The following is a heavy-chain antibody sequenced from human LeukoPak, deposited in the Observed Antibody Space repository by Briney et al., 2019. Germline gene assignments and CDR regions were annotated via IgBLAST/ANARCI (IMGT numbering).Heavy chain of an antibody. D-gene: IGHD5-18*01. Sequence: GGSLRLSCAASGFTFSSYWMYWVRQAPGKGLVWVSHINSNGITTNYADSVKGRFTISRDNAKNTLYLQMSSLSAEDTAVYYCARGNSGYNFGYWGQGTLVTVSS. CDR2: INSNGITT. CDR1: GFTFSSYW. CDR3: ARGNSGYNFGY. V-gene: IGHV3-74*01. J-gene: IGHJ4*02.